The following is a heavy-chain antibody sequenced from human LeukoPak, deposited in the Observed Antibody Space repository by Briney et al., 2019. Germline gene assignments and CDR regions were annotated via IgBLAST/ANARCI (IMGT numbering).Heavy chain of an antibody. CDR1: GGSYSGYY. CDR3: ARHSLWSAGNFGFWSGYRHAFDI. V-gene: IGHV4-34*01. Sequence: PSETLSLTCAVYGGSYSGYYWSWIRQPPGKGLEWIGEINHSGSTNYNPSLKSRVTISVDTSKNQFSLKLSSVTAADTAVYYCARHSLWSAGNFGFWSGYRHAFDIWGQGTMVTVSS. D-gene: IGHD3-3*01. CDR2: INHSGST. J-gene: IGHJ3*02.